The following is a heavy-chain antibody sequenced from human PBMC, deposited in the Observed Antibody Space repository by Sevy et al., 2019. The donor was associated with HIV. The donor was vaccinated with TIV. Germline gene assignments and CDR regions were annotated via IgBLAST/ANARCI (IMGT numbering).Heavy chain of an antibody. CDR3: ATDTSCSYYYYYGMDV. J-gene: IGHJ6*02. CDR1: GYTLTELS. V-gene: IGHV1-24*01. CDR2: FDPEDGET. D-gene: IGHD2-15*01. Sequence: ASVKVSCKVSGYTLTELSMHWVRQAPGKGLEWMGGFDPEDGETIYAQKFQGTVTMTEDTSTDTAYMELSSLRSEDTAVYYCATDTSCSYYYYYGMDVWGQGTTVTVSS.